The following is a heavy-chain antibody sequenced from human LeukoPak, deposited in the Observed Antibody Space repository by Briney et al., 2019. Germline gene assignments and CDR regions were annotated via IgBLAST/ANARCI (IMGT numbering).Heavy chain of an antibody. CDR1: GGSISSYY. V-gene: IGHV4-59*01. CDR3: ARAYSSGWYID. J-gene: IGHJ4*02. D-gene: IGHD6-19*01. CDR2: IYYSGST. Sequence: SETLSLTCTVSGGSISSYYWSWIRQPPGKGLEWIGYIYYSGSTSYNPSLKSRVTISVDTSKNQFSLKLSSVTAADTAVYYCARAYSSGWYIDWGQGNRVIVSS.